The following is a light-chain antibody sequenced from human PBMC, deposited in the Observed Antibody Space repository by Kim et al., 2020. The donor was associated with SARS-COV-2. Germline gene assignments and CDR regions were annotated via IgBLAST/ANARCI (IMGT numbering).Light chain of an antibody. CDR2: GAS. Sequence: VPPGEGVTLSSRASQRINNNVAWYHQKPGQAPRLVIYGASTRATGIPARFSGSGSGTEFTLTISSLQPEDSAVYYCQQYYLWPRTFGVGTKVDIK. V-gene: IGKV3-15*01. J-gene: IGKJ4*02. CDR3: QQYYLWPRT. CDR1: QRINNN.